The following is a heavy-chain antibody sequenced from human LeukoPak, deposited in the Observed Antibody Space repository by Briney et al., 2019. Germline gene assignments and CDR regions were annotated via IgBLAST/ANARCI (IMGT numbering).Heavy chain of an antibody. CDR1: GFPFSSYG. J-gene: IGHJ4*02. V-gene: IGHV3-33*01. D-gene: IGHD5-12*01. CDR2: IWPEGTTK. CDR3: ARHNNAYDWDY. Sequence: GGSLRLSCTASGFPFSSYGMHWVRQAPGKGLVWVTVIWPEGTTKYYADSVKGRFTVSRDNSKNTLYLQMDSLRVEDTAVYYCARHNNAYDWDYWGQGTLDTVSS.